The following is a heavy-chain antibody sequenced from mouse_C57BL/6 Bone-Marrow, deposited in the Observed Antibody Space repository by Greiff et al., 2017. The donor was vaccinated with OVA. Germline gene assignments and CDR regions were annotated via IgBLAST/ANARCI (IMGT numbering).Heavy chain of an antibody. CDR2: ISSGGDYI. CDR1: GFTFSSYA. V-gene: IGHV5-9-1*02. CDR3: TRLLDAMDY. Sequence: EVKLMESGAGLVKPGGSLKLSCAASGFTFSSYAMSWVRQTPEKRLEWVAYISSGGDYIYYADTVKGRFTIARDNARNTLYLQMSSLKSEDTAMYYCTRLLDAMDYWGQGTGVTVSS. J-gene: IGHJ4*01. D-gene: IGHD2-1*01.